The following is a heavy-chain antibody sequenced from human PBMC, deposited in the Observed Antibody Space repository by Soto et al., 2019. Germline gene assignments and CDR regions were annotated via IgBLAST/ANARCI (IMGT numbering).Heavy chain of an antibody. CDR2: ISSDGNHK. CDR3: ARWEQPLFDY. J-gene: IGHJ4*02. CDR1: GFTVSAYT. V-gene: IGHV3-30-3*01. Sequence: QVQLVESGGGVVQPGRSLRLSCAASGFTVSAYTRHWVRQAPGKGLEWVAVISSDGNHKYYTDSVKGRFTISRDTSTNTLYLQMNSLRAEDTAVYYCARWEQPLFDYWGQGTLGTVSS. D-gene: IGHD1-26*01.